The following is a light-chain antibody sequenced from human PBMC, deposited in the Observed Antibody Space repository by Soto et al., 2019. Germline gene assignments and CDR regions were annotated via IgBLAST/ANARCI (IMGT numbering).Light chain of an antibody. CDR3: QSYDNSLSGYV. CDR2: HNN. J-gene: IGLJ1*01. Sequence: QSVLTQPPSVSGAPGQRVTISCTGTSSNIGAGYHVHWYQQHPEIAPKLLISHNNNRPSGVPDRFSGSKSDTSASLAITGLQADDEADYYCQSYDNSLSGYVFGTGTKVTVL. V-gene: IGLV1-40*01. CDR1: SSNIGAGYH.